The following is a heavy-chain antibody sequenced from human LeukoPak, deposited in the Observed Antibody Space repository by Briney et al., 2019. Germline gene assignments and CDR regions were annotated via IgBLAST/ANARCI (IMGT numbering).Heavy chain of an antibody. V-gene: IGHV4-59*01. J-gene: IGHJ6*03. Sequence: SETLSLTCSVSGASISSNYWTWIRQPPGKGLEWIGNIYYSGTTNYNPSLKSRVTISVDQSKKQFSLNLISVTAADTAVYFCALAHCSRTNCYDLEYVYYYMDVWGKGTTVTVSS. D-gene: IGHD2-2*01. CDR2: IYYSGTT. CDR3: ALAHCSRTNCYDLEYVYYYMDV. CDR1: GASISSNY.